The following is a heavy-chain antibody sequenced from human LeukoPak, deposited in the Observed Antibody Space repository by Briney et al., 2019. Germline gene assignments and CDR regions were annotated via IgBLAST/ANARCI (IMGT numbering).Heavy chain of an antibody. D-gene: IGHD3-22*01. V-gene: IGHV4-31*03. CDR1: GGSISSGGYY. J-gene: IGHJ4*02. CDR3: ARDKWDDSSGYRFDY. Sequence: SETLSLTCTVSGGSISSGGYYWSWIRQHPGKGLEWIGYIYYSGSTYYNPSLKSRVTISVDTSKNQFSLKLSSVTAADTAVYYCARDKWDDSSGYRFDYWGQGTLVTVSS. CDR2: IYYSGST.